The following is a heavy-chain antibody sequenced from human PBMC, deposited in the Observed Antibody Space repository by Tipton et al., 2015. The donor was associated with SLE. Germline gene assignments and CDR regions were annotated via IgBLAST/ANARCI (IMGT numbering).Heavy chain of an antibody. J-gene: IGHJ2*01. CDR1: GGSIDSYY. CDR2: IYYSGST. D-gene: IGHD2-21*01. CDR3: AKADGVVGGQVPYWYFDL. Sequence: TLSLTCTVSGGSIDSYYWSWIRQPPGKGLEWIGYIYYSGSTNYNPSLKSRVTISVDTSKNQFSLKLSSVTAADTAVYYCAKADGVVGGQVPYWYFDLWGRGTLVTVSS. V-gene: IGHV4-59*01.